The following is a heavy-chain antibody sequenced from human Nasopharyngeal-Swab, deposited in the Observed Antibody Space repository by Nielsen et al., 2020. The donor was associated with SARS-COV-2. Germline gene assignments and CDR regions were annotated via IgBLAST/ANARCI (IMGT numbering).Heavy chain of an antibody. CDR3: ARGRWNYYYYYGMDV. CDR2: ISSSSSTI. J-gene: IGHJ6*02. V-gene: IGHV3-48*04. Sequence: GSLRLSCAASGFTFSSYSMNWVRQAPGKGLEWVSYISSSSSTIYYADSVKGRFTISRDNAKNSLYLQMNSLRAEDTAVYYCARGRWNYYYYYGMDVWGQGTTVTVSS. CDR1: GFTFSSYS. D-gene: IGHD2-15*01.